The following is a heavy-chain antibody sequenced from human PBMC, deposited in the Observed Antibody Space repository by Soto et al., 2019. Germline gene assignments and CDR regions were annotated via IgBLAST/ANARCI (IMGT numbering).Heavy chain of an antibody. D-gene: IGHD6-6*01. CDR3: ARFTARSTSLSSYYYGMDV. V-gene: IGHV6-1*01. CDR1: GDSVSSNSAA. J-gene: IGHJ6*02. CDR2: TYYRSKWYN. Sequence: SQTLSLTCAISGDSVSSNSAAWNWIRQSPSRGLEWLGRTYYRSKWYNDYAVSVKSRITINPDTSKNQFSLQLNSVTPEDTAVYFCARFTARSTSLSSYYYGMDVWGQGTTVTVSS.